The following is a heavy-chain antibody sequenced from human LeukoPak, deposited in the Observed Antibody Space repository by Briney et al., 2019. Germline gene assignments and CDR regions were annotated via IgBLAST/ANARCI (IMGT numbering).Heavy chain of an antibody. CDR1: GFTFSSYG. D-gene: IGHD6-19*01. CDR2: IRYDGSNK. CDR3: ARANSGWSAGYYYYMDV. V-gene: IGHV3-30*02. Sequence: PGGSLRLSCAASGFTFSSYGMHWVRQAPGKGLEWVAFIRYDGSNKYYADSVMGRFTISRDNSKNTLYLQMNSLRAEDTAVYYCARANSGWSAGYYYYMDVWGKGTTVTISS. J-gene: IGHJ6*03.